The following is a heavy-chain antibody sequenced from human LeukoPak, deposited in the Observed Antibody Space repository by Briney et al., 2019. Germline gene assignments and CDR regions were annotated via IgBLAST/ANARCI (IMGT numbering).Heavy chain of an antibody. CDR2: ISSSGSTI. V-gene: IGHV3-48*03. CDR1: GFTFSSYE. D-gene: IGHD2-15*01. CDR3: AKEGYCSGGSCYYDY. Sequence: GGSLRLSCAASGFTFSSYEMNWVRQAPGKGLEWVSYISSSGSTIYYADSVKGRFTISRDNSKNTLYLQMNSLRAEDTAVYYCAKEGYCSGGSCYYDYWGQGTLVTVSS. J-gene: IGHJ4*02.